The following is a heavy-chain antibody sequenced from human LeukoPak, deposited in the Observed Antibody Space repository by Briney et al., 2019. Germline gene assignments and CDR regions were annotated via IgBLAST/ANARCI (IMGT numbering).Heavy chain of an antibody. CDR3: ATDSSSGYRGGFDY. CDR1: GYTFTGYY. Sequence: ASVKVSCKASGYTFTGYYMHWVRQAPGQGLEWMGWINPNSGGTNYAQKFQGRVTMTRDTSISTAYMELSSLRSEDTAVYYCATDSSSGYRGGFDYWGQGTLVTVSS. CDR2: INPNSGGT. D-gene: IGHD3-22*01. J-gene: IGHJ4*02. V-gene: IGHV1-2*02.